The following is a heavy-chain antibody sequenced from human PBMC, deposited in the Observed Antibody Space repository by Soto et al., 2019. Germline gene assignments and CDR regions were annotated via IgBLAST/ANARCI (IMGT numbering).Heavy chain of an antibody. CDR3: AKDMIGGYFDY. J-gene: IGHJ4*02. V-gene: IGHV3-9*01. CDR2: ISWNSGSI. Sequence: GGSLRLSCAASGFTFDDYAMHWVRQAPGKGLEWVSGISWNSGSIGYADSVKGRFTISRDNAKNSLYLQMNSLRAEDTALYYCAKDMIGGYFDYWGQGTLVTVSS. D-gene: IGHD3-16*01. CDR1: GFTFDDYA.